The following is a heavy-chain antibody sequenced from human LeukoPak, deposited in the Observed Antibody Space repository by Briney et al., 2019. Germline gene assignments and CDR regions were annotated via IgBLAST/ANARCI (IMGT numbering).Heavy chain of an antibody. CDR1: GFTFGNYW. CDR2: INSDGSST. CDR3: ARDEYSYGYLGY. D-gene: IGHD5-18*01. Sequence: PGGSLRLSCAASGFTFGNYWMYWVRQAPGKGLVWVSRINSDGSSTSYADSVKGRFTISRDNAKNTLYLQMNSLRAEDTAVYYCARDEYSYGYLGYWGQATLVTVSS. V-gene: IGHV3-74*01. J-gene: IGHJ4*02.